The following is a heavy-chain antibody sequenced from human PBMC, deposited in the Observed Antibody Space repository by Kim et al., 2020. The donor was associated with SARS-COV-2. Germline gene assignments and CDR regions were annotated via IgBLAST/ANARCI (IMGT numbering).Heavy chain of an antibody. V-gene: IGHV3-30*14. J-gene: IGHJ3*02. CDR3: AREGYNVFSGSDAFDI. Sequence: SVKGRFTISRDNSKNTLYLQMNSLRAEDTAVYYCAREGYNVFSGSDAFDIWGQGTMVTVSS. D-gene: IGHD6-19*01.